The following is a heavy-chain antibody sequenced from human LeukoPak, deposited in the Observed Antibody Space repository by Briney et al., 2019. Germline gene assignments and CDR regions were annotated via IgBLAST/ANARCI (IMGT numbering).Heavy chain of an antibody. Sequence: QPGGSLRLSCAASGFTFSSYAMHWVRQAPGKGLEWVAVISYDGSNKYYADSVKGRFTISRDNSKNTLYLQMNSLRAEDTAVYYCARPDSSGWYDAYYYYGMDVWGQGTTVTVSS. CDR3: ARPDSSGWYDAYYYYGMDV. D-gene: IGHD6-19*01. CDR2: ISYDGSNK. J-gene: IGHJ6*02. V-gene: IGHV3-30-3*01. CDR1: GFTFSSYA.